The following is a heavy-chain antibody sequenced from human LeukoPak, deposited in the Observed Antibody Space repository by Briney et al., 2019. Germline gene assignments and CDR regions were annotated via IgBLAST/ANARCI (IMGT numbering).Heavy chain of an antibody. Sequence: SQTLSLTCTVSGGSISSGGYYWSWIRQHPGKGLEWIGYIYYSGSTYYNPSLKSRVTISVDTSKNQFSLKLSSVTAADTAVYYCARARGIAAAGGPYYFDYWGQGTLVTVSS. D-gene: IGHD6-13*01. CDR2: IYYSGST. V-gene: IGHV4-31*03. J-gene: IGHJ4*02. CDR3: ARARGIAAAGGPYYFDY. CDR1: GGSISSGGYY.